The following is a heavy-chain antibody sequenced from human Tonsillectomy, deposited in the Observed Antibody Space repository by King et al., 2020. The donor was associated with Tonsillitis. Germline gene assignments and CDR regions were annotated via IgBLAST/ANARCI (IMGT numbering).Heavy chain of an antibody. V-gene: IGHV1-2*02. D-gene: IGHD6-19*01. CDR3: ATYNVEVAGFDY. J-gene: IGHJ4*02. Sequence: VQLGESGAEVKKPGASGKVSCKASGYIFTDDYMHWVRQAPGQGLEWMRWINPNSGGTNYAQKVQGRVTMNRDTSISTAYMELSRLRSDETAVFYCATYNVEVAGFDYWGQGTLVTVSS. CDR1: GYIFTDDY. CDR2: INPNSGGT.